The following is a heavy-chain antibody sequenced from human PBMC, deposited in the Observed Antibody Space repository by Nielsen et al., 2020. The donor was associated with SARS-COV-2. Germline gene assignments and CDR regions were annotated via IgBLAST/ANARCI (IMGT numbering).Heavy chain of an antibody. CDR2: ISYDGSNK. CDR3: AKRSGSSWYYYGMDV. J-gene: IGHJ6*02. Sequence: GESLKISCAASGFTFSSYGMHWVRQAPGKGLEWVAVISYDGSNKYYADSVKGRFTISRDNSKNTLYLQMNSLRAEDTAVYYCAKRSGSSWYYYGMDVWGQGTTVTVSS. V-gene: IGHV3-30*18. D-gene: IGHD6-13*01. CDR1: GFTFSSYG.